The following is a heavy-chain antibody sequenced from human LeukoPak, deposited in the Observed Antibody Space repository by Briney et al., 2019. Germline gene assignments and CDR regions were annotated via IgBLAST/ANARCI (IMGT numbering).Heavy chain of an antibody. CDR3: ARGDPSYYFDY. CDR1: GYSFTRYW. D-gene: IGHD2-21*02. V-gene: IGHV5-51*03. J-gene: IGHJ4*02. CDR2: VYPGASDT. Sequence: GESLKISCQGSGYSFTRYWIGWVRQLPGRGLEWMGIVYPGASDTKYSPSFQGQVTISADKSITTAYLQWSSLKASDTATYYCARGDPSYYFDYWGQGTLVTVSS.